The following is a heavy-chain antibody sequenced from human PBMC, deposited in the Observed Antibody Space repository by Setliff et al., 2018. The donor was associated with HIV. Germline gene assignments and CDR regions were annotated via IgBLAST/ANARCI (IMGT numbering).Heavy chain of an antibody. CDR1: GYTFTVNH. D-gene: IGHD3-22*01. CDR2: ISPDSGDT. Sequence: RASVKVSCKTSGYTFTVNHLHWVRQAPGQGVEWVGKISPDSGDTFYAQKFQGRVTLTRDTSITTAYMELSTLRDDDTAVYFCARVRLYNSALDYWGQGTLVTVSS. CDR3: ARVRLYNSALDY. J-gene: IGHJ4*02. V-gene: IGHV1-2*02.